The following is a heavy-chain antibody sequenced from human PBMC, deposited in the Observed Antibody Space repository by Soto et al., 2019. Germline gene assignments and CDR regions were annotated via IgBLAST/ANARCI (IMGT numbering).Heavy chain of an antibody. Sequence: GASVKVSCKASGYTFTSYAMHWVRQAPGQRLEWMGWINAGNGNTKYSQKFQGRVTITRDTSASTAYMELSSLRSEDTAVYYCARFQGSLGYCSGGSCYPSYFDYWGQGTLVTVSS. V-gene: IGHV1-3*01. D-gene: IGHD2-15*01. CDR2: INAGNGNT. CDR1: GYTFTSYA. J-gene: IGHJ4*02. CDR3: ARFQGSLGYCSGGSCYPSYFDY.